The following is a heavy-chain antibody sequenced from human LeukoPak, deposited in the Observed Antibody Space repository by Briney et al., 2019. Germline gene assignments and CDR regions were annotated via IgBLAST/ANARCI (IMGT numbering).Heavy chain of an antibody. CDR2: IKQDGSEK. J-gene: IGHJ6*03. V-gene: IGHV3-7*01. CDR1: GFTFSSYW. CDR3: ASLDDFWSGYWGNYFYYMDV. D-gene: IGHD3-3*01. Sequence: GGSLRLSCAASGFTFSSYWMSWVRQAPGKGLEWVANIKQDGSEKYYVDSVKGRFTISRDNIKNSLYLQMNSLRAEDTAVYYCASLDDFWSGYWGNYFYYMDVWGKGTTVTVSS.